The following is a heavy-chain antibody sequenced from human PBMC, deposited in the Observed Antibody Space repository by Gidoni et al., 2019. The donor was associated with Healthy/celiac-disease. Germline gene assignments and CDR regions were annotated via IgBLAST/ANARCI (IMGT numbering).Heavy chain of an antibody. Sequence: EVQLVQSGAAVTKPGESLKVSCQGAGYRFTSYGLAWVRQMPGKGLEWRVIIYPGDSDTRYSPSFQGQVTISADKAISTAYLQWSSLKASDTAMYYCATYRGYCSSTSCPPFDYWGQGTLVTVSS. D-gene: IGHD2-2*01. CDR1: GYRFTSYG. CDR2: IYPGDSDT. CDR3: ATYRGYCSSTSCPPFDY. J-gene: IGHJ4*02. V-gene: IGHV5-51*01.